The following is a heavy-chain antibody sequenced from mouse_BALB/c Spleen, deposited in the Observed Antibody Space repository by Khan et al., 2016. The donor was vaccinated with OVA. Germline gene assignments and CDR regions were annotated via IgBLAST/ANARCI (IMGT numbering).Heavy chain of an antibody. Sequence: QVRLQQSGAELVKPGASVKLSCKTSGYTFTSYYMYWVKQRPDQGLEWIGKINPSNGGTNFNEKFKSKATLTVDKSSSTAYMQLSSLTSEDSAVYYCTRSGYGSFVNWGQGTLVTVSA. J-gene: IGHJ3*01. D-gene: IGHD2-2*01. CDR2: INPSNGGT. CDR3: TRSGYGSFVN. V-gene: IGHV1-53*01. CDR1: GYTFTSYY.